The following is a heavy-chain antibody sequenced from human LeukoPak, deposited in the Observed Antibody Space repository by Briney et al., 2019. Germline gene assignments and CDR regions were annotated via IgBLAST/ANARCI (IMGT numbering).Heavy chain of an antibody. V-gene: IGHV1-8*01. Sequence: GASVKVSCKASGYTFTSYDINWVRQATGQGLEWMGWMNPNSGNTGYAQKFQGRVTMTRNTSISTAYMELSRLRSDDTAVYYCARDLGDSSGRGAFDIWGQGTMVTVSS. CDR3: ARDLGDSSGRGAFDI. CDR2: MNPNSGNT. J-gene: IGHJ3*02. D-gene: IGHD3-22*01. CDR1: GYTFTSYD.